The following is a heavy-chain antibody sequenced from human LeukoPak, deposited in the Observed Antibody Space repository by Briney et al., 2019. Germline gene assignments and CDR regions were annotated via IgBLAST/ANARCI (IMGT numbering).Heavy chain of an antibody. Sequence: PGGSLRLACAASGFTVSSNYMSWARQAPGKGLEWVSVIYSGGSTYYADSVKGRFTISRDNSKNTLYLQMNSLGAEDTAVYYCARGCGGDCYYLNYWGQGTLVTVSS. CDR3: ARGCGGDCYYLNY. CDR1: GFTVSSNY. D-gene: IGHD2-21*02. J-gene: IGHJ4*02. V-gene: IGHV3-66*02. CDR2: IYSGGST.